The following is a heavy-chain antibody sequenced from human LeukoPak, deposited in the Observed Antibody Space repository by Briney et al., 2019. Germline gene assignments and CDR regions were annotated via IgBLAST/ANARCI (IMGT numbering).Heavy chain of an antibody. CDR3: ARIYLKMASAS. Sequence: GGSLRLSCAASGSTFTSYWMSWVRQAPGKGLEWVANIKEDGSEKYYVDSVKGRFTISRDNAKNSVSLQMNSLRAEDTAVYYCARIYLKMASASWGQGTLVTVSS. CDR1: GSTFTSYW. CDR2: IKEDGSEK. J-gene: IGHJ5*02. D-gene: IGHD2-8*01. V-gene: IGHV3-7*01.